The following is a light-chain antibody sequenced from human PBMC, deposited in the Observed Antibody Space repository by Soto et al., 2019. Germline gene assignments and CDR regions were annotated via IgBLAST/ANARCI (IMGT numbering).Light chain of an antibody. Sequence: DIQMTQSPSSLSASVGDRVTITCRASQSISTYLNWYQQKPGKAPKLLIYAASSLQSGVPSRFSGSGSGTDFTLTISSLQREDSATYYCQQSYSIPFTFGGGTKVEIK. J-gene: IGKJ4*01. V-gene: IGKV1-39*01. CDR3: QQSYSIPFT. CDR2: AAS. CDR1: QSISTY.